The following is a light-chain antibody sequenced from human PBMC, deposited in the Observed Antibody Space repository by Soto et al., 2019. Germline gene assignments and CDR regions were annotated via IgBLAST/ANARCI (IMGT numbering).Light chain of an antibody. CDR3: SSYTSDSSYV. CDR2: EVS. CDR1: SSDVGAYNS. J-gene: IGLJ1*01. V-gene: IGLV2-14*01. Sequence: SALTQPASVSWSPGQSITISCTGTSSDVGAYNSVSWYQQHPGKAPKLMVYEVSNRPSGVSNRFSGSKSGNTASLTISGLQAEDEADYYCSSYTSDSSYVFGSGTKVTVL.